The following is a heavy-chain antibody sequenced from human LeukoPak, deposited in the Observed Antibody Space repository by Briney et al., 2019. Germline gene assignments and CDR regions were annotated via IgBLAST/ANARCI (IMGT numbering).Heavy chain of an antibody. D-gene: IGHD6-13*01. CDR3: ARDILATSIAAPYY. V-gene: IGHV4-34*01. CDR2: IYHSGRT. CDR1: GGSFSGYY. Sequence: PSETLSLTCAVYGGSFSGYYWSWIRQPPGKGLEWIGSIYHSGRTYYNPSLKSRVTMSVDTSKNQFSLRLSSVNAADTAVYYCARDILATSIAAPYYWGQGTLVTVSS. J-gene: IGHJ4*02.